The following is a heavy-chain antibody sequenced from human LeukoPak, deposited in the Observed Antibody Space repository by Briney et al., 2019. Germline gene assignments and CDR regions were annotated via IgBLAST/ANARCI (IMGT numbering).Heavy chain of an antibody. J-gene: IGHJ6*03. CDR1: GGSFSGYY. V-gene: IGHV4-34*01. Sequence: SETLSLTCAVYGGSFSGYYWSWIRQPPGRGLEWIGSIYYSGSTYYNPSLKSRVTISVDTSKNQFSLKLSSVTAADTAVYYCARHSLYMDVWGKGTTVTISS. CDR2: IYYSGST. CDR3: ARHSLYMDV.